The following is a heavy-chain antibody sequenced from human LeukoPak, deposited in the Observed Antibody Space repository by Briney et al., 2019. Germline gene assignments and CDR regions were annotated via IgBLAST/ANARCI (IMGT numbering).Heavy chain of an antibody. V-gene: IGHV3-11*03. CDR3: GRSRGAGPGAHFDV. Sequence: KPGGSLRLSCAASGLSFSDECMSWIRQAPGQGLEWISYISASGSYTNYADSVKGRFTISRDNAKNSLYLQMNSLRAEDTAVYYCGRSRGAGPGAHFDVWGQGTLVTVSS. CDR2: ISASGSYT. CDR1: GLSFSDEC. J-gene: IGHJ4*02. D-gene: IGHD6-19*01.